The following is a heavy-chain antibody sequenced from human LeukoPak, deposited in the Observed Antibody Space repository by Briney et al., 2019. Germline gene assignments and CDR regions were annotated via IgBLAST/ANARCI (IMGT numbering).Heavy chain of an antibody. CDR3: ARVLGSISH. Sequence: ASVKVSRKASGYTFSTCDINWVRQATGQGLEWMGWMNPKSGNTGFADKFQGRVTMTRDTSISTAYMELSSLTSEDTAVYYCARVLGSISHWGQGTLVTVSS. V-gene: IGHV1-8*01. J-gene: IGHJ4*02. D-gene: IGHD4/OR15-4a*01. CDR2: MNPKSGNT. CDR1: GYTFSTCD.